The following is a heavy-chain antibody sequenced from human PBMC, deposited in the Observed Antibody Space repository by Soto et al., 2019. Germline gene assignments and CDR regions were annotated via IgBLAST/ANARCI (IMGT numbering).Heavy chain of an antibody. D-gene: IGHD3-22*01. Sequence: ASGKVSCKASGYTFTSYGISWVRQAPGQGLEWMGWISAYNGNTNYAQKLQGRVTMTTDTSTSTAYMELRSLRSDDTAVYYCARDWAYYYDSSGYYVGYWGQGTLVTVSS. CDR1: GYTFTSYG. J-gene: IGHJ4*02. CDR2: ISAYNGNT. CDR3: ARDWAYYYDSSGYYVGY. V-gene: IGHV1-18*01.